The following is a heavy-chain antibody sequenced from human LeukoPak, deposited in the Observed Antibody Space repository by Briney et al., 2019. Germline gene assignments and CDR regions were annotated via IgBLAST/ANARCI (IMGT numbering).Heavy chain of an antibody. CDR3: AKDASVTFGGVISHPDY. Sequence: GGSLRLSCAASGFTFDDYAMHWVRQAPGKGLEWVSGISWNSGSIGYADSVKGRFTISRDNAKNSLYLQMNSLRAEDTALYYCAKDASVTFGGVISHPDYWGQGTLVTVSS. D-gene: IGHD3-16*02. CDR1: GFTFDDYA. J-gene: IGHJ4*02. CDR2: ISWNSGSI. V-gene: IGHV3-9*01.